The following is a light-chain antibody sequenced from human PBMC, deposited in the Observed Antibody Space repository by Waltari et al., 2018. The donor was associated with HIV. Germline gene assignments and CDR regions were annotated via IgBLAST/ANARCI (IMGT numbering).Light chain of an antibody. J-gene: IGLJ2*01. CDR1: SPNNGSNT. V-gene: IGLV1-44*01. CDR2: SNC. CDR3: AAWDDSLNGQVV. Sequence: QSVLTQPPSAPGTPGPRVTITCSGSSPNNGSNTVNSYQQLPGTATKLLIHSNCQRPSGVPDRFSGSKSGTSASLAISGLQSEDEADYYCAAWDDSLNGQVVFGGGTKLTVL.